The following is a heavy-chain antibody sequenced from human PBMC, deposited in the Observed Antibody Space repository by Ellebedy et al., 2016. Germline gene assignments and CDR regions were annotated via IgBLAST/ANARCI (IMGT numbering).Heavy chain of an antibody. CDR3: AKDSGEHIVVVTAILLDY. CDR1: GFTFDDYA. Sequence: GGSLRLXXAASGFTFDDYAMHWVRQAPGKGLEWVSGISWNSGSIAYADSVKGRFTISRDNAKNSLYLQMNSLRAEDTALYYCAKDSGEHIVVVTAILLDYWGQGTLVTVSS. CDR2: ISWNSGSI. D-gene: IGHD2-21*02. J-gene: IGHJ4*02. V-gene: IGHV3-9*01.